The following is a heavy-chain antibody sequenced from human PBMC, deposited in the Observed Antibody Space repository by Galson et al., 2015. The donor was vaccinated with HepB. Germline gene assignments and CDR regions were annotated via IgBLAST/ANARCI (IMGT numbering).Heavy chain of an antibody. J-gene: IGHJ6*02. Sequence: SVKASCKASGYDSSNYGISWVRQAPGQGLEWMGWISAHNGNTNFIQKLQGRVTMTTDTSTNTVYMELRSLRSDDTAMYYCARCSGGPCFSRNHYFYYGLDVWGQGTTVTVSS. D-gene: IGHD2-15*01. CDR2: ISAHNGNT. CDR3: ARCSGGPCFSRNHYFYYGLDV. V-gene: IGHV1-18*01. CDR1: GYDSSNYG.